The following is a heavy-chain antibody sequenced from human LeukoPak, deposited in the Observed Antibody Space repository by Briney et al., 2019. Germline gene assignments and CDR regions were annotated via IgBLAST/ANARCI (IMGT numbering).Heavy chain of an antibody. D-gene: IGHD3-9*01. Sequence: PSETLSLTCTVSGGSISNYYWSWIRQPAGKGLEWIGRINTSGSTDYNPSLKSRVTISVDTSKNQFSLKLSSVTAADTAVYYCARGSRLVPDYWGQGTLVTVSS. J-gene: IGHJ4*02. CDR2: INTSGST. CDR3: ARGSRLVPDY. V-gene: IGHV4-4*07. CDR1: GGSISNYY.